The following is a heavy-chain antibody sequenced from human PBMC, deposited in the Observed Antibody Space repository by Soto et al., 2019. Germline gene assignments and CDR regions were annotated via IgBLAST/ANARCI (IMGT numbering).Heavy chain of an antibody. J-gene: IGHJ5*02. V-gene: IGHV4-39*01. CDR1: GGSISSSSYY. CDR2: IYYSGST. D-gene: IGHD6-19*01. CDR3: ARHFRTGYSSGWYGRVCWFDP. Sequence: QLQLQESGPGLVKPSETLSLTCTVSGGSISSSSYYWGWIRQPPGKGLEWIGSIYYSGSTYYNPSLKSRVTISVDTSKNQFSLKLSSVTAADTAVYYCARHFRTGYSSGWYGRVCWFDPWGQGTLVTVSS.